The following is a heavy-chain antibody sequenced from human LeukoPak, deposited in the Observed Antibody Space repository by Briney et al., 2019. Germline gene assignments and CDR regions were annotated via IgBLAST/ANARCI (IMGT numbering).Heavy chain of an antibody. V-gene: IGHV3-48*01. CDR3: ARVGCGWLRTPCDAFDI. Sequence: SVKGRFTSARDNAKTSLYLQLISLRAEDTAVYYCARVGCGWLRTPCDAFDIWGQGTLVTVSS. D-gene: IGHD2/OR15-2a*01. J-gene: IGHJ3*02.